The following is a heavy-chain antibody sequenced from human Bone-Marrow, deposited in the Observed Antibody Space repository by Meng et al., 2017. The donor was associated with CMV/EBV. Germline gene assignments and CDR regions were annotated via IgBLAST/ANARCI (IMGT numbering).Heavy chain of an antibody. CDR2: IKSKTDGGTT. CDR1: GFTFSNAW. D-gene: IGHD2-2*01. Sequence: GGSLRLPCAASGFTFSNAWMSWVRQAPGKGLEWVGRIKSKTDGGTTDYAAPVKGRFTISRDDSKNTLYLQMNSLKTEDTAVYYCTTWYQLPYYFDYWGQGTLVTVSS. V-gene: IGHV3-15*01. CDR3: TTWYQLPYYFDY. J-gene: IGHJ4*02.